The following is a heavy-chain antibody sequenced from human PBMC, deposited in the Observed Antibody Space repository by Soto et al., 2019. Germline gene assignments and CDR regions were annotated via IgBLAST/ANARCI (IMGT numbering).Heavy chain of an antibody. CDR1: GFTFSNYG. Sequence: VGSLRFSCVVSGFTFSNYGMHWVRQAPGKGLEWVAVISYDGSREKYVDSVKGRFTISRDNSKNMLYLQINSLRAEDTAVYYCVKVTESSGWDPYNYGMDVWGQGTTVTVSS. J-gene: IGHJ6*02. CDR3: VKVTESSGWDPYNYGMDV. CDR2: ISYDGSRE. V-gene: IGHV3-30*18. D-gene: IGHD6-19*01.